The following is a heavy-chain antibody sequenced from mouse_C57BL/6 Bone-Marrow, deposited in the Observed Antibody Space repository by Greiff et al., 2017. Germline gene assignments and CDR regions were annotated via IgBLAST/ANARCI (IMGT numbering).Heavy chain of an antibody. CDR3: ARDLATVVEREFDV. D-gene: IGHD1-1*01. V-gene: IGHV5-4*01. CDR1: GFTFSSYA. J-gene: IGHJ1*03. Sequence: EVQRVESGGGLVKPGGSLKLSCAASGFTFSSYAMSWVRQTPEKRLEWVATISDGGSYTYYPDNVKGRFTISRDNAKNNLYLQMSHLKSEDTAMYYCARDLATVVEREFDVWGTGTTVTVSS. CDR2: ISDGGSYT.